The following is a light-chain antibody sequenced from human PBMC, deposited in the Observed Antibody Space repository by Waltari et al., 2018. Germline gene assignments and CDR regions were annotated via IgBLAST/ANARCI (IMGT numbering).Light chain of an antibody. Sequence: EIMLTQSPGTLSLSPGERATLSCRASQSISKYLAWYQQKPGQAPRLLIYDASIRATGIPDRFSCSGYGTDFNLTISRLEPEDYAVYYCQKYGSLPATFGRETKVEIK. CDR2: DAS. CDR1: QSISKY. J-gene: IGKJ1*01. V-gene: IGKV3-20*01. CDR3: QKYGSLPAT.